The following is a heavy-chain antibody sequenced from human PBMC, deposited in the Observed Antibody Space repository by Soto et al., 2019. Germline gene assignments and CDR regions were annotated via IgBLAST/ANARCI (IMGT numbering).Heavy chain of an antibody. CDR1: GFTFSSYA. D-gene: IGHD5-18*01. Sequence: QVQLVESGGGVVQPGRSLRLSCAASGFTFSSYAMHWVRQAPGKGLEWVAVISYDGSNKYYADSVKGRFTISRDNSKNTLYQQMNSLRAEDTAVYYCARGIQLWSPYYYYGMDVWGQGTTVTVSS. V-gene: IGHV3-30-3*01. CDR2: ISYDGSNK. J-gene: IGHJ6*02. CDR3: ARGIQLWSPYYYYGMDV.